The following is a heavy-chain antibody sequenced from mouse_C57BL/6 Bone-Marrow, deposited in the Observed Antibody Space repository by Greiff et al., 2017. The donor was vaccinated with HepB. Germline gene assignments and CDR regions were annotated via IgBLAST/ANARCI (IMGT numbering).Heavy chain of an antibody. CDR1: GFNIKDDY. V-gene: IGHV14-4*01. Sequence: VQLQHSGAELVRPGASVKLSCTASGFNIKDDYMHWVKQRPEQGLEWIGWIDPENGDTEYASKFQGKATITAVTSSNTAYLQLSSLTSEDTAVYYCTTGGDYDWFAYWGQGTLVTVSA. D-gene: IGHD2-4*01. CDR2: IDPENGDT. CDR3: TTGGDYDWFAY. J-gene: IGHJ3*01.